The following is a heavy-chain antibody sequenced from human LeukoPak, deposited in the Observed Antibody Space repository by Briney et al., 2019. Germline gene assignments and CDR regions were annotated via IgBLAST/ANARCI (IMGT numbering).Heavy chain of an antibody. Sequence: ASVKVSCKASGYTFTGYYMHWVRQAPGQGLEWMGWINPNSGGTNYAQKFQGRVTMTRDTSISTAYMELSRLRSDDTAVYYCARDYWVGELLSNFDYWGQGTLVTVAS. D-gene: IGHD3-10*01. CDR3: ARDYWVGELLSNFDY. CDR2: INPNSGGT. J-gene: IGHJ4*02. CDR1: GYTFTGYY. V-gene: IGHV1-2*02.